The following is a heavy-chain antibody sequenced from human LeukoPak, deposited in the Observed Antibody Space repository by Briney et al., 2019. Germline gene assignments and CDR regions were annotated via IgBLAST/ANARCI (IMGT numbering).Heavy chain of an antibody. CDR1: GYTFTSYY. V-gene: IGHV1-46*01. CDR3: ARGRAAAVHFDY. J-gene: IGHJ4*02. D-gene: IGHD6-13*01. Sequence: ASVKVSCKASGYTFTSYYMHWVRQAPGQGLEWMGIINPSGGSTNYAQKLQGRVTMTTDTSTSTAYMELRSLRSDDTAVYYCARGRAAAVHFDYWGQGTLVTVSS. CDR2: INPSGGST.